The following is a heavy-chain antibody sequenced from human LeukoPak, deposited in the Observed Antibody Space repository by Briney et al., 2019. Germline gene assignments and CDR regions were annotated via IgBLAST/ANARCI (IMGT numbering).Heavy chain of an antibody. D-gene: IGHD6-13*01. CDR1: GGPISSYY. CDR3: AAYQQQLAFDY. CDR2: IYSSGDT. Sequence: PSETLSLTCTVSGGPISSYYWSWIRQPAGKGLEWIGRIYSSGDTNYNPSLKSRVTMSIDTSKKQFSLNLSSVTAADTAVYCCAAYQQQLAFDYWGQGTLVTVSS. J-gene: IGHJ4*02. V-gene: IGHV4-4*07.